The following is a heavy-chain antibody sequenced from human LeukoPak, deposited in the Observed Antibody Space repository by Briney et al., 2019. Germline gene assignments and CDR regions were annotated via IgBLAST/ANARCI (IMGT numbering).Heavy chain of an antibody. CDR1: GGSFSGYY. Sequence: SETLSLTCAVYGGSFSGYYWSWIRQPPGKGLEWIGEINHSGSTNYNPSLKSRVTISVDTSKNQFSLKLSSVTAADTAVYYCARAPTILGVVITKNWFDPWGQGTLVTVSS. V-gene: IGHV4-34*01. J-gene: IGHJ5*02. CDR2: INHSGST. CDR3: ARAPTILGVVITKNWFDP. D-gene: IGHD3-3*01.